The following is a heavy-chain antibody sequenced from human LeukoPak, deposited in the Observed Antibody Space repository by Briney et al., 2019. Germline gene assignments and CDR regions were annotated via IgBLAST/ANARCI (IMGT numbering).Heavy chain of an antibody. CDR1: GDSVSSNSAA. CDR3: ARTLGVASLDAFDV. V-gene: IGHV6-1*01. J-gene: IGHJ3*01. D-gene: IGHD7-27*01. CDR2: TYYRSKWYN. Sequence: SQTLSLTCAIFGDSVSSNSAAWNWIRQSPSRGLEWLRRTYYRSKWYNDYAVSVKSRITINPDTSKNQFSLQLNSVTPEDTAVYYCARTLGVASLDAFDVWGQGTMVTVSS.